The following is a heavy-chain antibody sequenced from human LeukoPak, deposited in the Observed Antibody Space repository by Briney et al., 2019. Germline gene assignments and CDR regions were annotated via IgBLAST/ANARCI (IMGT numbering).Heavy chain of an antibody. V-gene: IGHV1-46*01. CDR1: GYTFTSYY. CDR2: INPTGGST. J-gene: IGHJ6*03. Sequence: ASVKVSCKASGYTFTSYYMHWVRQAPGQGLEWMGLINPTGGSTGYAQKFQGRVTMTRDMSTSTVYMELSSLRSGDTAVYYCAREAEQYYYGSGSQSYYYYMDVWGKGTTVTVSS. CDR3: AREAEQYYYGSGSQSYYYYMDV. D-gene: IGHD3-10*01.